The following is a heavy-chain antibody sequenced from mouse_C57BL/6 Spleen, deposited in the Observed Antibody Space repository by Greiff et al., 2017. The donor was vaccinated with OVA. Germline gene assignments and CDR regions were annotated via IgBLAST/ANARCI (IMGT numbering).Heavy chain of an antibody. V-gene: IGHV5-9-1*02. CDR3: TRDADYGNLDY. D-gene: IGHD2-1*01. CDR2: ISSGGDYI. CDR1: GFTFSSYA. J-gene: IGHJ2*01. Sequence: DVMLVESGEGLVKPGGSLKLSCAASGFTFSSYAMSWVRQTPEKRLEWVAYISSGGDYIYYADTVKGRFTISRDNARNTLYLQMSSLKSEDTAMYYCTRDADYGNLDYWGQGTTLTVSS.